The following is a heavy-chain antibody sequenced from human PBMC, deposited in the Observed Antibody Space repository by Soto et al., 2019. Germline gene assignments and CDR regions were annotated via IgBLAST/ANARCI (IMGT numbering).Heavy chain of an antibody. CDR1: GDSVSSNSAA. V-gene: IGHV6-1*01. CDR3: ARAITGTTNYYYGMDV. CDR2: TYYRSKWYN. Sequence: SQTLSLTCAISGDSVSSNSAAWNWIRQSPSRGLEWLGRTYYRSKWYNDYAVSVKSRITINPDTSKNQFSLQLNSVTPGDTAVYYCARAITGTTNYYYGMDVWGQGTTVTVSS. J-gene: IGHJ6*02. D-gene: IGHD1-20*01.